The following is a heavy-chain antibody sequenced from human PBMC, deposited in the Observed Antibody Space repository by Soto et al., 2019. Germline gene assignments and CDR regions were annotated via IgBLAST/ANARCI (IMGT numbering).Heavy chain of an antibody. J-gene: IGHJ5*02. Sequence: QVQLVQSGAEVKKPGSSVKVSCKASGGTFSNYAISWVRQAPGQGLDWMGGIIPIFGTATYAQKYQGRVTITADESTSTACMELSSLRSEDTAVYYCAREAACTSTSCPRGWFDPWGQGTLVTVSS. CDR2: IIPIFGTA. D-gene: IGHD2-2*01. CDR1: GGTFSNYA. V-gene: IGHV1-69*01. CDR3: AREAACTSTSCPRGWFDP.